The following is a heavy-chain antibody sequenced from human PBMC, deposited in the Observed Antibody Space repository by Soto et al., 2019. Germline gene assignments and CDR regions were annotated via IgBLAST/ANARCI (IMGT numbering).Heavy chain of an antibody. J-gene: IGHJ4*02. CDR3: VKGGGYYSPFDY. V-gene: IGHV3-9*01. CDR2: ISWNTGSI. CDR1: GFMFDYYA. D-gene: IGHD6-25*01. Sequence: PGGSLRLSCAASGFMFDYYAMHWARQAPGMGLEWVSGISWNTGSIGYADSVKGRFTISRDNTKNSLYLQMNSLRVEDTALYYCVKGGGYYSPFDYWGQGTLVTVSS.